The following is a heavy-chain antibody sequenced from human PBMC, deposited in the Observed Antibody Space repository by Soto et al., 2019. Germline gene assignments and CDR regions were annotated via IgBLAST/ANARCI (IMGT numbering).Heavy chain of an antibody. CDR3: ARGSTMVRGVIAQLDY. D-gene: IGHD3-10*01. CDR1: GYTFTSYA. CDR2: INAGNGNT. J-gene: IGHJ4*02. Sequence: QVQLVQSGAEVKKPGASVKVSCKASGYTFTSYAMYWVRQAPGQRLEWMGWINAGNGNTKYSQKFQGRVTITRDTSASTAYMELSSLRSEDTAVYYCARGSTMVRGVIAQLDYWGQGTLVTVSS. V-gene: IGHV1-3*01.